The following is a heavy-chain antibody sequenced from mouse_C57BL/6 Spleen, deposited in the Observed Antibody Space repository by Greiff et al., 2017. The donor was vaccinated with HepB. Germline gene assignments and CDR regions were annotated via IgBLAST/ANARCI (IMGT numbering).Heavy chain of an antibody. CDR2: ISYDGSN. J-gene: IGHJ3*01. D-gene: IGHD3-2*02. CDR3: ARGAQATFSWFAY. Sequence: EVKVEESGPGLVKPSQSLSLTCSVTGYSITSGYYWNWIRQFPGNKLEWMGYISYDGSNNYNPSLKNRISITRDTSKNQFFLKLNSVTTEDTATYYCARGAQATFSWFAYWGQGTLVTVSA. V-gene: IGHV3-6*01. CDR1: GYSITSGYY.